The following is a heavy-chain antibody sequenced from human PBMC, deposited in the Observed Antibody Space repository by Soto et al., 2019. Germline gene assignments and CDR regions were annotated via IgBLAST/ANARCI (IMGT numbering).Heavy chain of an antibody. J-gene: IGHJ3*02. V-gene: IGHV3-13*01. CDR1: GFTFSSYD. CDR2: IGTAGDT. CDR3: ARSSSNTYYDFWSGYSADGDAFDI. Sequence: EVQLVESGGGLVQPGGSLGLSCAASGFTFSSYDMHWVRQATGKGLEWVSAIGTAGDTYYPGSVKGRFTISRENAKNSLYLQMNSLRAGDTAVYYCARSSSNTYYDFWSGYSADGDAFDIWGQGTMVTVSS. D-gene: IGHD3-3*01.